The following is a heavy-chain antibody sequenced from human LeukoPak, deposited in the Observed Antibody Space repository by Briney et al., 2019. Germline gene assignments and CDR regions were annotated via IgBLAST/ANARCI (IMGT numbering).Heavy chain of an antibody. J-gene: IGHJ4*02. CDR3: ARAEMATSKGVYFDY. CDR2: IYYSGST. D-gene: IGHD5-24*01. CDR1: GGSFSGYY. V-gene: IGHV4-59*08. Sequence: SETLSLTCAVYGGSFSGYYWSWIRQPPGKGLEWIGYIYYSGSTNYNPSLKSRVTISVDTSKNQFSLKLSSVTAADTAVYYCARAEMATSKGVYFDYWGQGTLVTVSS.